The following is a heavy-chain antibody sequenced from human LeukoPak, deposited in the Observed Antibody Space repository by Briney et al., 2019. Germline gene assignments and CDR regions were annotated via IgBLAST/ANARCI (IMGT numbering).Heavy chain of an antibody. J-gene: IGHJ4*02. CDR3: ARVSRGPHPYYYDSSGYMDY. D-gene: IGHD3-22*01. CDR2: IYSGGST. V-gene: IGHV3-53*01. CDR1: GVTVSSNY. Sequence: GGSLRLSCAASGVTVSSNYMSWVRQAPGKGLEWVSVIYSGGSTYYADSVKGRFTISRDNSKNTLYLQMNSLRAEDTAVYYCARVSRGPHPYYYDSSGYMDYWGQGTLVTVSS.